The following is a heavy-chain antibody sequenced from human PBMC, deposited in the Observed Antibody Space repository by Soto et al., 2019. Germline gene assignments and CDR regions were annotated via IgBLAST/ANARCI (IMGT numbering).Heavy chain of an antibody. Sequence: SVNVSCKASGYTFTSYAMHWVRQAPGQRLEWMGWINAGNGNTKYSQKFQGRVTITRDTSASTAYMELSSLRSEDTAVYYCARDFGIAALLDYWGQGTLVTVSS. D-gene: IGHD6-6*01. CDR2: INAGNGNT. V-gene: IGHV1-3*01. J-gene: IGHJ4*02. CDR3: ARDFGIAALLDY. CDR1: GYTFTSYA.